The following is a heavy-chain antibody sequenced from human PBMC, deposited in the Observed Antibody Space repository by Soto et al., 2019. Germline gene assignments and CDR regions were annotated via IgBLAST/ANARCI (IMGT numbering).Heavy chain of an antibody. D-gene: IGHD6-19*01. CDR2: LIPIRSTA. Sequence: SVKVSCKASGVAFSTDAISWVRQAPGQGLEWMGGLIPIRSTAHYAQKFQGRVTITADESTNTAYMDLSSLRSDDTAVYYCARAPGYVSGWYHDYWGQGTRVTVYS. J-gene: IGHJ4*02. CDR3: ARAPGYVSGWYHDY. CDR1: GVAFSTDA. V-gene: IGHV1-69*13.